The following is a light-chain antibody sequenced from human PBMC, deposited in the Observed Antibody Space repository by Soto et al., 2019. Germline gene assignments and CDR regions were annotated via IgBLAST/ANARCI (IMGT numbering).Light chain of an antibody. Sequence: QPVLTQPPSVSGAPGQRVTISCTGSSSNIGAGYDVHWYQQLPGTAPKLLIYGNSNRPSGVPDRFSGSKSGTSASLAITGLQAEDEADYYCQSYDSNLSGLVVFGGGTKLTVL. CDR2: GNS. V-gene: IGLV1-40*01. CDR3: QSYDSNLSGLVV. J-gene: IGLJ2*01. CDR1: SSNIGAGYD.